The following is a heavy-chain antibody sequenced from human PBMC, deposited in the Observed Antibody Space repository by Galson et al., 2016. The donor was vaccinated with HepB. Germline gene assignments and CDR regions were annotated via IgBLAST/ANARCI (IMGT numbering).Heavy chain of an antibody. CDR2: ISENNDTK. CDR3: ATSGYYPSWFDP. V-gene: IGHV1-18*01. CDR1: GYIFSKYG. Sequence: SVKVSCKASGYIFSKYGINWVRQAPGQGLEWMGWISENNDTKKYAQKFQGRVTLTTDTSTSTAYMELRSLRSDDTAVYYCATSGYYPSWFDPWGLGTLVTVSS. J-gene: IGHJ5*02. D-gene: IGHD3-22*01.